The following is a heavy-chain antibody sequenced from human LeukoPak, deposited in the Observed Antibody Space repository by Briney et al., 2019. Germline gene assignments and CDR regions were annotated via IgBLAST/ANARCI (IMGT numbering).Heavy chain of an antibody. Sequence: GGSLRLSCAASGFTFGSYAMHWVRQAPGKGLEWVAVISYDGSNKYYADSVKGRFTISRDNSKNTLYLQMNSLRAEDTAVYYCARDRIAAAGTVDYWGQGTLVTVSS. CDR3: ARDRIAAAGTVDY. CDR1: GFTFGSYA. J-gene: IGHJ4*02. CDR2: ISYDGSNK. D-gene: IGHD6-13*01. V-gene: IGHV3-30*04.